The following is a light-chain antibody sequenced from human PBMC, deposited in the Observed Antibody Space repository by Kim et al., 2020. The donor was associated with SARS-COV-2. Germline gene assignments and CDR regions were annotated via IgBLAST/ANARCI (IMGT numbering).Light chain of an antibody. Sequence: PGQRVTISCSRSSSNIGSNYVYWYQQRPGTAPKLLIYRNNQRPSGVPDRFSGSKSGTSASLAISGLRSEDEADYYCAAWDDSLRVVFGGGTQLTVL. CDR1: SSNIGSNY. CDR2: RNN. J-gene: IGLJ2*01. V-gene: IGLV1-47*01. CDR3: AAWDDSLRVV.